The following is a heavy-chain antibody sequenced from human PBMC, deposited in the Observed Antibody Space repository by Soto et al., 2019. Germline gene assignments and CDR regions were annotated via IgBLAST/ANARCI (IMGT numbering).Heavy chain of an antibody. J-gene: IGHJ3*01. CDR2: ISTHNGNT. Sequence: ASLKVSCKASVFTSSGISWVRQAPGQRLEWMGRISTHNGNTIYAQKFQGRVIMTMDTSTTTVYMELRSLRPDDTAVYLCAREGILGLFDAYDLWGQGTMVTVSS. CDR1: VFTSSG. CDR3: AREGILGLFDAYDL. V-gene: IGHV1-18*04. D-gene: IGHD3-3*01.